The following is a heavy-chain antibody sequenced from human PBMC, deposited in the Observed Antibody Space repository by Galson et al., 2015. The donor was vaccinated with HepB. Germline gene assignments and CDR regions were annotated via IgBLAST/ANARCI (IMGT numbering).Heavy chain of an antibody. V-gene: IGHV1-2*02. CDR2: INPNSGGT. CDR1: GYTFTGYY. D-gene: IGHD2-21*01. Sequence: SVKVSCKASGYTFTGYYMHWVRQAPGQGLEWMGWINPNSGGTNYAQKFQGRVTMTRDTSISTAYMELSRLRSDDTAVYYCARTWECGGDCPYKAAFDIWGQGTMVTVSS. CDR3: ARTWECGGDCPYKAAFDI. J-gene: IGHJ3*02.